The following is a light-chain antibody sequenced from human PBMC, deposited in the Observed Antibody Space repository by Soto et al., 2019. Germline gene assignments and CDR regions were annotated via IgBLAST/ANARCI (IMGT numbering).Light chain of an antibody. V-gene: IGKV3-20*01. CDR3: QQYGWPPQFT. J-gene: IGKJ3*01. Sequence: EIVLTQSPGTLSLSPGERATLSCRASQTVTNNYLAWYQQKPGQAPRLLIYGTSTRDAGIPDRFSGSGSGTDFTLTIIRLEPDDFAVYYCQQYGWPPQFTFGPGTKVDIK. CDR2: GTS. CDR1: QTVTNNY.